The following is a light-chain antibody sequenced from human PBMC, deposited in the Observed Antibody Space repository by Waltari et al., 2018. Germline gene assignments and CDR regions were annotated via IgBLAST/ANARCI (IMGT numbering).Light chain of an antibody. CDR3: SSFSGSNNYNVV. CDR1: NSDVGGYNY. Sequence: QPALTQPPSASGSPGQSVTISCTGTNSDVGGYNYLSWYQQHPDEAPKLMIYEVTKRPSGVPDRFSGSKSDNTASLTVSGLQAEDEADYYCSSFSGSNNYNVVFGGGTKLTVL. CDR2: EVT. V-gene: IGLV2-8*01. J-gene: IGLJ2*01.